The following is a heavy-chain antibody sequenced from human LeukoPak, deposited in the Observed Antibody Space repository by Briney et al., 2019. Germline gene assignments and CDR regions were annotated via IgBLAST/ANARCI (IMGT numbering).Heavy chain of an antibody. CDR2: IYFSGST. V-gene: IGHV4-59*08. J-gene: IGHJ4*02. CDR1: GGSISSYY. Sequence: SETLSLTCTVSGGSISSYYWSWIRQPPGKGLEWIGYIYFSGSTNYNPSLKSRVTISADTSKNQFSLKLSSVTAADTAVYYCATTTIVAPGTTGGYYFDYWGQGTLVTVSS. D-gene: IGHD6-13*01. CDR3: ATTTIVAPGTTGGYYFDY.